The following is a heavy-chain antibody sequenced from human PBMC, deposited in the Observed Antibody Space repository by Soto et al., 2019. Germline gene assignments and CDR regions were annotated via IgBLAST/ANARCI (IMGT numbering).Heavy chain of an antibody. CDR1: GGPFGNSS. D-gene: IGHD3-10*01. Sequence: GASVKVSCKASGGPFGNSSISWVRQAPGQGLEWMGGIIPSFATGNSAPEFQGRLMITADKSTTTAYMELSSLRSEDTAVYYCARSYYGSGSYWFYGMDVWGQGTTVTVSS. V-gene: IGHV1-69*06. J-gene: IGHJ6*02. CDR3: ARSYYGSGSYWFYGMDV. CDR2: IIPSFATG.